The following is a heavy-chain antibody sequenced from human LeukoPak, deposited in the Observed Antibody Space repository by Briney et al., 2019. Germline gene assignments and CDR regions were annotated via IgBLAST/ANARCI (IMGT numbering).Heavy chain of an antibody. J-gene: IGHJ4*02. CDR3: TTGADYVWGSYRYTGFDY. CDR2: IKSKTDGGTT. Sequence: GGSLRLSCAASGFTFSNAWMSWVRQAPGKGLEWVGRIKSKTDGGTTDYAAPVKGRFTISRDDSKNTLYLQMNSLKTEDTAVYYCTTGADYVWGSYRYTGFDYWGQGTLVTVSP. D-gene: IGHD3-16*02. V-gene: IGHV3-15*01. CDR1: GFTFSNAW.